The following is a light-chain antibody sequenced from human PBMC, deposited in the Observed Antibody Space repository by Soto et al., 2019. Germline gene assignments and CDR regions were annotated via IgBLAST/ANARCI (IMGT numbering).Light chain of an antibody. CDR1: QSISSW. CDR2: KAS. CDR3: QQYNSYPLT. V-gene: IGKV1-5*03. J-gene: IGKJ4*01. Sequence: DIQMTQSPSTLSASIGDRVTITCRASQSISSWLAWYQQKPGRAPKLLIQKASSLESGVPSTFSGSGSGTEFTLTISSLQPDDFATYYCQQYNSYPLTFGGGTKVESK.